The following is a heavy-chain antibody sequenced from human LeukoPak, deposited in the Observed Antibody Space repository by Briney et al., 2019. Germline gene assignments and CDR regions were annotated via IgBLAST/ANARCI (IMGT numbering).Heavy chain of an antibody. CDR3: ASIAPPVLRYFDWNFDDY. V-gene: IGHV3-23*01. CDR2: ISGSGGST. J-gene: IGHJ4*02. CDR1: GFTFSSYA. D-gene: IGHD3-9*01. Sequence: PGGSLRLSFAASGFTFSSYAMSWVRQAPGKGLEWVSAISGSGGSTYYADSVKGRFTISRDNSKNTLYLQMNSLRAEDTAVYYCASIAPPVLRYFDWNFDDYWGQGTLVTVSS.